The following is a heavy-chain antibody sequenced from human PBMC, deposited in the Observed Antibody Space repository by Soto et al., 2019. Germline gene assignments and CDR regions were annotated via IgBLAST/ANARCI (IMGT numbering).Heavy chain of an antibody. CDR2: LSSDGFGA. J-gene: IGHJ4*02. D-gene: IGHD3-16*01. V-gene: IGHV3-74*03. CDR3: ASALGGPDD. CDR1: GFTFSSYE. Sequence: VGSLRLSCAASGFTFSSYEMNWVRQAPGKGLEWVARLSSDGFGAAYADSVKGRFFISRDIARNTLSLQMNSLRADDTAVYYCASALGGPDDWGRGTSVSVSS.